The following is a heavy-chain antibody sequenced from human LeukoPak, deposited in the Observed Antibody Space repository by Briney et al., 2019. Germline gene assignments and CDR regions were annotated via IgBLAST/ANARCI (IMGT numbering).Heavy chain of an antibody. J-gene: IGHJ4*02. CDR1: GFTFSSYW. V-gene: IGHV3-7*01. D-gene: IGHD6-13*01. CDR3: ARDRPLAAAGDPYFDY. Sequence: GGSLRLSCAASGFTFSSYWISWVRQAPGKGLEWVANIKQDGSEKYYVDSVKGRFTISRDNAKNSLYLQMNSLRAEDTAVYYCARDRPLAAAGDPYFDYWGQGNLVTVSS. CDR2: IKQDGSEK.